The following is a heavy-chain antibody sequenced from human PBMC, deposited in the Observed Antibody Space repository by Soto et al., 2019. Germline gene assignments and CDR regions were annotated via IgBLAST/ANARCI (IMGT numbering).Heavy chain of an antibody. J-gene: IGHJ5*02. D-gene: IGHD3-16*01. Sequence: GGSLRLSCAASGFTFSSYTLSWVRQAPGKGLEWVSSISGNGGITYYADSVKGRFTISRDNSKNTLYLQMNSLRAEDTAVYYCVKEGYAPFDPWGQGTLVTVSS. CDR1: GFTFSSYT. V-gene: IGHV3-23*01. CDR3: VKEGYAPFDP. CDR2: ISGNGGIT.